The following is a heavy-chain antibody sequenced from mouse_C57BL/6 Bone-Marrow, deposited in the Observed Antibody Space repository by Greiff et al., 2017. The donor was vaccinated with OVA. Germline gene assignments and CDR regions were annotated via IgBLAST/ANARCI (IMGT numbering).Heavy chain of an antibody. D-gene: IGHD1-1*01. CDR3: AREEDTVVAGKVGC. Sequence: QVQLQQPGAELVMPGASVKLSCKASGYTFTSYWMHWVKQRPGQGLEWIGEIDPSDSYTNYNQKFKGKSTLTVDKSSSTAYMQLSSLTSEDSAVYYWAREEDTVVAGKVGCWGQGTTLTVSS. CDR2: IDPSDSYT. V-gene: IGHV1-69*01. J-gene: IGHJ2*01. CDR1: GYTFTSYW.